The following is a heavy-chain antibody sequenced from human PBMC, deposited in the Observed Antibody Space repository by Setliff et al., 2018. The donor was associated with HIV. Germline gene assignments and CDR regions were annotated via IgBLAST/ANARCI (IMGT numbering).Heavy chain of an antibody. Sequence: SETLSLTCTVSGGSISSGTYYWSWIRQPAGKGLEWIGHIYTSGSTNYNPSLKSRVTISVGTSKNQFSLKLSSVTAADTAVYYCAREATYYYDGSGYYYFDYWGRGTLVTVSS. J-gene: IGHJ4*02. CDR3: AREATYYYDGSGYYYFDY. CDR2: IYTSGST. V-gene: IGHV4-61*09. CDR1: GGSISSGTYY. D-gene: IGHD3-22*01.